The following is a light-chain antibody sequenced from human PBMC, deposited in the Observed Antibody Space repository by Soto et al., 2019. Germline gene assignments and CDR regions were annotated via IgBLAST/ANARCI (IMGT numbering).Light chain of an antibody. V-gene: IGKV1-39*01. J-gene: IGKJ1*01. Sequence: DIQMTQPPSSLSASVGGRVTITCRASQIIKNFLNWYQQKPGKAPKLLIYSASSLQSGVPSRFSGSGSGTDFTLTISGLQPEDVATYYCQQTYTTPWTFGQGTKVEI. CDR3: QQTYTTPWT. CDR2: SAS. CDR1: QIIKNF.